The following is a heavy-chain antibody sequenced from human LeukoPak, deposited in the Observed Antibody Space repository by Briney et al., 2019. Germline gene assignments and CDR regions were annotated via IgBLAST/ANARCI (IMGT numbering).Heavy chain of an antibody. CDR1: GFTFSSYG. V-gene: IGHV3-33*01. CDR2: IWYDGSNK. D-gene: IGHD3-16*01. J-gene: IGHJ4*02. Sequence: GGSLRLSCAASGFTFSSYGMHWVRQAPGKGLEWVAVIWYDGSNKYYADSVKGRFTISRDNTKNSLYLQMNSLRAEDTAVYYCAREVRGFSYFDYWGQGTLVTVSP. CDR3: AREVRGFSYFDY.